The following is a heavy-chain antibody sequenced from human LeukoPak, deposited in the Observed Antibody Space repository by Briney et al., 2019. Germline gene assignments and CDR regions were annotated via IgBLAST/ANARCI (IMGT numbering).Heavy chain of an antibody. CDR3: ARRPMIRNALDVPPRPFDP. CDR1: GYTFTSYD. D-gene: IGHD3-22*01. J-gene: IGHJ5*02. CDR2: MNPNSGNT. Sequence: ASVKVSCKASGYTFTSYDINWVRQATGQGLEWMGWMNPNSGNTGYAQKFQGRVTMTRNTSISTAYMELSSLRSEDTAVYYCARRPMIRNALDVPPRPFDPWGQGTLVTVSS. V-gene: IGHV1-8*01.